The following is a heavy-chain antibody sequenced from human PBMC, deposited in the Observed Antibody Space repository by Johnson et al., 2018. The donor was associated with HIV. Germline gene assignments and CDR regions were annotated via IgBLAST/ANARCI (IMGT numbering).Heavy chain of an antibody. CDR2: IRYDGNNK. D-gene: IGHD3-3*01. J-gene: IGHJ3*02. CDR3: AKGLLRYEAADAFDI. Sequence: QVQLMESGGGVVQPGGSLRLSCAASGFTLSSYGIHWVRQAPGKGLEWVSFIRYDGNNKYFADSVKGRFTISRDNSKNTLYLQMNSLRAEDTAVYYCAKGLLRYEAADAFDIWGQGTMVTVTS. V-gene: IGHV3-30*02. CDR1: GFTLSSYG.